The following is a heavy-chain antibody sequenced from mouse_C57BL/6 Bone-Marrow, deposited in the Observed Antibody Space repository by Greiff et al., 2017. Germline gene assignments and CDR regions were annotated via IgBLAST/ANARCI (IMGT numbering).Heavy chain of an antibody. Sequence: VQLKESGPGLVQPSQSLSITCTVSGFSLTSYGVHWVRQSPGKGLEWLGVIWSGGSTDYNAAFISRLSTSKDNPKGQVFFKMNSLQADDTAIYYCARKGYYYGSSPLFDVWGTGTTVTVSS. CDR3: ARKGYYYGSSPLFDV. D-gene: IGHD1-1*01. CDR1: GFSLTSYG. CDR2: IWSGGST. V-gene: IGHV2-2*01. J-gene: IGHJ1*03.